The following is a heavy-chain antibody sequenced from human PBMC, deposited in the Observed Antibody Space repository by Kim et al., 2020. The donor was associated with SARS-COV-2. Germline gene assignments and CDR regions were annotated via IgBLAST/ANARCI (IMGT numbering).Heavy chain of an antibody. CDR1: GGSISSYY. J-gene: IGHJ4*02. D-gene: IGHD3-10*01. Sequence: SETLSLTCTVSGGSISSYYWSWIRQPPGKGLEWIGYIYYSGSTNYNPSLKSRVTISVDTSKNQFSLKLSSVTAADTAVYYCARVESRWGEYGSKTLFDYWGQGTLVTVSS. CDR3: ARVESRWGEYGSKTLFDY. V-gene: IGHV4-59*01. CDR2: IYYSGST.